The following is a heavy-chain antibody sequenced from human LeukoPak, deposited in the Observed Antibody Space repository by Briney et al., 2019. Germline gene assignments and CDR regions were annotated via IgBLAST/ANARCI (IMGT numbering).Heavy chain of an antibody. V-gene: IGHV1-69*13. D-gene: IGHD6-13*01. CDR3: ARGGIAAAGSFDY. J-gene: IGHJ4*02. CDR1: GGTFSSYA. CDR2: IIPIFGTA. Sequence: SVKVSCKASGGTFSSYAISWVRQAPGRGLEWMGGIIPIFGTANYAQKFQGRVTITADESTSTAYMELSSLRSEDTAVYHCARGGIAAAGSFDYWGQGTLVTVSS.